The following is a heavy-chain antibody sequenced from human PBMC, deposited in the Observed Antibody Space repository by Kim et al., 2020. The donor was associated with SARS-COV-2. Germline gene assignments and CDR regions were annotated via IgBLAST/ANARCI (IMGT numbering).Heavy chain of an antibody. CDR2: ISSSSSYI. D-gene: IGHD3-3*01. J-gene: IGHJ3*02. CDR3: ARGGRRGFGVVIYAFDI. Sequence: GGSLRLSCAASGFTFSSYSMNWVRQAPGKGLEWVSSISSSSSYIYYADSVKGRFTISRDNAKNSLYLQMNSLRAEDTAVYYCARGGRRGFGVVIYAFDIWGQGTMVTVSS. CDR1: GFTFSSYS. V-gene: IGHV3-21*01.